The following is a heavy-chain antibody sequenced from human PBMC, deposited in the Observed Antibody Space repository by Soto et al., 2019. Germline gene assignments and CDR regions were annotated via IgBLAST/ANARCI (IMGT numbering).Heavy chain of an antibody. CDR2: ISGYNGNT. CDR3: AREALYYESSGLDY. D-gene: IGHD3-22*01. J-gene: IGHJ4*02. Sequence: GASLKVSCKASGSTFTSNGISWVRQAPGQGLEWMGWISGYNGNTNYAQNLQGRVTMTTDTSTSTAYMELRSLRSDDTAVYYCAREALYYESSGLDYWGQGTLVTVSS. CDR1: GSTFTSNG. V-gene: IGHV1-18*01.